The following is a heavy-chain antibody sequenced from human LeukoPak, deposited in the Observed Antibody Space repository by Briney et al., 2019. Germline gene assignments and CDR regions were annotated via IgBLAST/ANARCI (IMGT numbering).Heavy chain of an antibody. Sequence: SETLSLTCTVSGGSISSYYWSWIRQPPGKGLEWIGFIYTRGTTSYNPSLKSRVTISVDTSKSQFSLKVTSVTAADTAVYYCARDLVGAFDIWGQGTMVTVSS. V-gene: IGHV4-4*09. D-gene: IGHD5-12*01. J-gene: IGHJ3*02. CDR3: ARDLVGAFDI. CDR2: IYTRGTT. CDR1: GGSISSYY.